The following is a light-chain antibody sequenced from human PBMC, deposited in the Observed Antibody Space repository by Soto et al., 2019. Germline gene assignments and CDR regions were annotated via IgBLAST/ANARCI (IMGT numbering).Light chain of an antibody. J-gene: IGKJ1*01. V-gene: IGKV3-20*01. CDR2: GAS. CDR3: QQYGSSPWT. CDR1: QTVGSCC. Sequence: ESVLRQSPGTLSLSPGERATLSCKASQTVGSCCLAWYRQTPGQAPGLLIYGASNRATGIADRFSGSGSGTDFTLIISRLAPEDLALYHCQQYGSSPWTFGQGTKVEIK.